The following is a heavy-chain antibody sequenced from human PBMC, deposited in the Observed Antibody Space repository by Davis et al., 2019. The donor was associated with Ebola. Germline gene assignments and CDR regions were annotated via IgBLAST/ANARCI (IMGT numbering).Heavy chain of an antibody. Sequence: PAGSLRLSCAASGFTFTSYSMTWVRQAPGKGLEWVSGISGSGTGTYYADSVKGRFTFSRDNSKNTLYLQMNSLRAEDTAVYYCAKGSLYGSRSITAGVDVWGQGTTVTVSS. D-gene: IGHD4-17*01. V-gene: IGHV3-23*01. J-gene: IGHJ6*02. CDR1: GFTFTSYS. CDR3: AKGSLYGSRSITAGVDV. CDR2: ISGSGTGT.